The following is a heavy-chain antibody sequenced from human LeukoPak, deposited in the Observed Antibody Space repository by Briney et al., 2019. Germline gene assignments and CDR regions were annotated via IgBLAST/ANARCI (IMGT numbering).Heavy chain of an antibody. Sequence: PSETLSLTCTVSGGSISSSSYSWGWIRQPPGKGLEWIGSIYYSGSTYYNPSLKSRVTISVDTSKNQFSLKLSSVTAADTAVYYCARHIGWAAAGIWYGMDVWGQGTTVTVSS. V-gene: IGHV4-39*01. J-gene: IGHJ6*02. CDR3: ARHIGWAAAGIWYGMDV. CDR1: GGSISSSSYS. D-gene: IGHD6-13*01. CDR2: IYYSGST.